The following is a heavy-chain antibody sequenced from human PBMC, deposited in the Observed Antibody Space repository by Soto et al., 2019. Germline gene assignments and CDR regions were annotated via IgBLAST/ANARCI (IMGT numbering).Heavy chain of an antibody. CDR3: ASGSSTSHENWFDP. J-gene: IGHJ5*02. V-gene: IGHV4-4*02. D-gene: IGHD2-2*01. Sequence: QVQLQESGPGLVKPSGTLSLTCAVSSGSISSSNWWSWVRQPPVKGLEWIGEIYHSGSTNYNPSLKSRVTISVDKSKHPFSLKLSSVTAADTAVYYCASGSSTSHENWFDPWGQGTLVTVSS. CDR2: IYHSGST. CDR1: SGSISSSNW.